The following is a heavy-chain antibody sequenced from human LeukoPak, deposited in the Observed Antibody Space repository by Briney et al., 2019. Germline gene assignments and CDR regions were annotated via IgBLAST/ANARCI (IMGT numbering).Heavy chain of an antibody. CDR2: INPNSAGT. CDR3: AREGDIFDI. CDR1: GYTFTGYY. Sequence: ASVKVSCKASGYTFTGYYIHWVRQAPGQGLEWMGRINPNSAGTQYAQKFQGRATMTRDTSISTAYMELSRLISDDTAVYYCAREGDIFDIWGQGTMVTVSS. J-gene: IGHJ3*02. V-gene: IGHV1-2*06.